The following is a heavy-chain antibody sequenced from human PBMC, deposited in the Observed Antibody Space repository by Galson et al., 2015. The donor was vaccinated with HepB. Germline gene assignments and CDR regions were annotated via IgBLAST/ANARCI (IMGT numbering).Heavy chain of an antibody. CDR1: GDTFSSHA. CDR3: ARELQPGLDV. V-gene: IGHV1-69*13. D-gene: IGHD1-14*01. CDR2: FIPVFHIP. J-gene: IGHJ6*02. Sequence: SVKVSCKASGDTFSSHAISWVRQAPGQGLEWMGGFIPVFHIPKYAQNLQSRVTITADESTATSYMELNSLSSDDTAVYYCARELQPGLDVWGQGTTVTVSS.